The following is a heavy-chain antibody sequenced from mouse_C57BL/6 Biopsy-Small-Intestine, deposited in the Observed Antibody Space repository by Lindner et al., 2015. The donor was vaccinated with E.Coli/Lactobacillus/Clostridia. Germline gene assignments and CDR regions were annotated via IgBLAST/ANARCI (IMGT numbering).Heavy chain of an antibody. Sequence: VQLQESGAELVRPGTSVKVSRKASGYAFTNYLIQWIKQRPGQGLEWIGVINPGSDIANYNEKFKGKATLTADKSSSTAYMQLSSLTSEDSAVFFCARDLDFDYWGQGTTLTVSS. CDR2: INPGSDIA. CDR1: GYAFTNYL. CDR3: ARDLDFDY. J-gene: IGHJ2*01. V-gene: IGHV1-54*01.